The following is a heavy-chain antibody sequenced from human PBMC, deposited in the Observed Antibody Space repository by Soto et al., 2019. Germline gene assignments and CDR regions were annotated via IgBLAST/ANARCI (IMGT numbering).Heavy chain of an antibody. D-gene: IGHD2-2*01. CDR3: AKASGYCSSSTCSRLIYYYYGMDV. Sequence: PGGSLRLSCGASGFTFTSYGMHWVRQAPGKGLEGVAVISYDGGDKYYADSVKGRFTISRDNSKNTLYLQMNSLRAEDTAVYYCAKASGYCSSSTCSRLIYYYYGMDVWGQGTTVTVSS. CDR2: ISYDGGDK. J-gene: IGHJ6*02. CDR1: GFTFTSYG. V-gene: IGHV3-30*18.